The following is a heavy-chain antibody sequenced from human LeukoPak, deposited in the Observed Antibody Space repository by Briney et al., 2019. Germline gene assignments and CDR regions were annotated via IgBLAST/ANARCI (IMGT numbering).Heavy chain of an antibody. D-gene: IGHD2-15*01. CDR1: GFTFRSYW. J-gene: IGHJ4*02. CDR3: ARARYCSGGSCYFPPYFDY. CDR2: INQYGSEK. V-gene: IGHV3-7*01. Sequence: RSGGSLRLSCAASGFTFRSYWMSWVRQAPGKGLEWVANINQYGSEKHYVDYVKGRFNISRANAENRRYLQMISLRADDTAVYYCARARYCSGGSCYFPPYFDYWGRGTLVTVSS.